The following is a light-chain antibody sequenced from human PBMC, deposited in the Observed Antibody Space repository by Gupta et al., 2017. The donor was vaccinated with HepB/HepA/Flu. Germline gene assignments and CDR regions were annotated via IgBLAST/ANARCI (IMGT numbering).Light chain of an antibody. CDR3: QQYENGPLT. Sequence: PPTLSGSPEARATRSCRASQSGSSNVAGYQQTPGQAPRRLTEGASTRTTDIPARFSGRGSGTDCPRTISSLQSEDLAVDSGQQYENGPLTCGQGTRLEMK. V-gene: IGKV3-15*01. CDR2: GAS. J-gene: IGKJ5*01. CDR1: QSGSSN.